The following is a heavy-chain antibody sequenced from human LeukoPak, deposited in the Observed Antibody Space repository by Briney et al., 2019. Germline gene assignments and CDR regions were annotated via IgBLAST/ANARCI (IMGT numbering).Heavy chain of an antibody. V-gene: IGHV1-69*04. CDR3: ARDQQQLVRGYFDY. D-gene: IGHD6-13*01. J-gene: IGHJ4*02. CDR1: GGTFSSYT. CDR2: IIPILGIA. Sequence: SVKVSCKASGGTFSSYTISWVRQAPGQGLEWMGRIIPILGIADYAQKFQGRVTITADKSTSTAYMELSSLRSEDTAVYYCARDQQQLVRGYFDYWGQGTLVTVSS.